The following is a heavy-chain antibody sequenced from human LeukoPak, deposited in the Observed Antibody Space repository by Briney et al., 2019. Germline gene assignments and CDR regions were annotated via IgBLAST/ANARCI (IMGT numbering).Heavy chain of an antibody. CDR1: GGSISSYY. Sequence: SETLSLTCTGSGGSISSYYWSWIRQPAGKGLEWIGRIYTRGSSNYNASIKRRVSMSVDTSKNQFSLKLSSGSAADTAVFYCARENSASYREFDYWGQGTLVTVPS. V-gene: IGHV4-4*07. D-gene: IGHD1-26*01. CDR3: ARENSASYREFDY. J-gene: IGHJ4*02. CDR2: IYTRGSS.